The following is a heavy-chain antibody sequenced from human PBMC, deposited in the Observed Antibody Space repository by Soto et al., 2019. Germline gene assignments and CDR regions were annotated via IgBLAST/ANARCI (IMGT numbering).Heavy chain of an antibody. CDR3: AKTSYYDSRFADY. CDR1: GGSISSGGYY. D-gene: IGHD3-22*01. J-gene: IGHJ4*02. CDR2: IYYSGST. V-gene: IGHV4-31*03. Sequence: SETLSLTCTVAGGSISSGGYYWSWIRQHPGKGLEWIGYIYYSGSTYYNPSLKSRVTISVDTSKNQFSLKLSSVTAADTAVYYCAKTSYYDSRFADYWGQGTLVTVSS.